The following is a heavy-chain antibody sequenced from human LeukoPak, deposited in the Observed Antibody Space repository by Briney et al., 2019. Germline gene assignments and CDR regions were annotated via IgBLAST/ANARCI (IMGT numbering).Heavy chain of an antibody. Sequence: SETLSLTCSVSGGSISSLSYYWGWVRQPPGKGLEWIGSIYYGGRTYYNPSLKSRVTMPVDTSKNQFSLKLSSVTAADTAIYYCARSPGYYDFWSGYSHALYYYYYGMDVWGQGTTVTVSS. CDR2: IYYGGRT. CDR1: GGSISSLSYY. V-gene: IGHV4-39*01. CDR3: ARSPGYYDFWSGYSHALYYYYYGMDV. D-gene: IGHD3-3*01. J-gene: IGHJ6*02.